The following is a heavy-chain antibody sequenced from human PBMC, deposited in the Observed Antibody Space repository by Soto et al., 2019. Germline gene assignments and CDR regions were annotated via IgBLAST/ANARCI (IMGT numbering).Heavy chain of an antibody. CDR2: IIPIFGTA. J-gene: IGHJ6*02. Sequence: ASVKVSCKASGGTFSSYAISWVRQAPGRGLEWTGGIIPIFGTANYAQKFQGRVTITADESTSTAYMGLSSLRSEDTAVYYCARDRDFWSGYYTGYYYYYGMDVWGQGTTVTVSS. V-gene: IGHV1-69*13. CDR3: ARDRDFWSGYYTGYYYYYGMDV. D-gene: IGHD3-3*01. CDR1: GGTFSSYA.